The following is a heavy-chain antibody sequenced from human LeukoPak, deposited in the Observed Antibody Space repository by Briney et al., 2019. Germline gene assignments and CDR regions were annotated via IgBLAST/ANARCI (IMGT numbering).Heavy chain of an antibody. J-gene: IGHJ4*02. CDR3: ARFKSGGFYYFDS. D-gene: IGHD2-15*01. CDR2: IFASGTA. V-gene: IGHV4-61*01. CDR1: GARLTNPTYF. Sequence: SETLSLTCSVSGARLTNPTYFQWSWFRLPPGKGLEFIGKIFASGTAALTPSLKSRVTMSLDTSKNEFSLRLTSVTAEDSALYYCARFKSGGFYYFDSWGQGTLVTVSS.